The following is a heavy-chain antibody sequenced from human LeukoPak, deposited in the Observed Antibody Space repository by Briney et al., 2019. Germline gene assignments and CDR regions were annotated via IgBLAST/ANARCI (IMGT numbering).Heavy chain of an antibody. V-gene: IGHV3-33*08. CDR2: IWYDGTNK. D-gene: IGHD3-22*01. CDR3: AGKNYDSSGYYNRGFFEY. Sequence: GGSLRLSCAASGFTFSSFGMHWVRQAPGKGLEWVAVIWYDGTNKFYADSVKGRFTISRDNSKNTLHLQMNSLRADDTAVYYCAGKNYDSSGYYNRGFFEYWGQGTLVTVSS. CDR1: GFTFSSFG. J-gene: IGHJ4*02.